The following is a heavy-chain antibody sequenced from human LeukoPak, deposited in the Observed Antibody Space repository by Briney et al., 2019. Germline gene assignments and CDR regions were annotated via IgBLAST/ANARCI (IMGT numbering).Heavy chain of an antibody. J-gene: IGHJ4*02. CDR1: GYPFPSYD. CDR3: ARDIAARFDS. CDR2: INSYSGNT. V-gene: IGHV1-18*01. D-gene: IGHD6-6*01. Sequence: ASVKVSCKASGYPFPSYDISWVRQAPGQGLEWMGRINSYSGNTKYVQNLQGRATMTTDTSTSTTYMELRSLRSDDTAVYYCARDIAARFDSWGQGTLVTVSS.